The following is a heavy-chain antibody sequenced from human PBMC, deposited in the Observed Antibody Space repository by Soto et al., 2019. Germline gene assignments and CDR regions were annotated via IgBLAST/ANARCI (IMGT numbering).Heavy chain of an antibody. D-gene: IGHD6-6*01. CDR2: IYHSGST. Sequence: SETLSLTCAVSGGSISSGGYSWSWIRQPPGKGLEWIGYIYHSGSTYYNPSLKSRVTISVDMSKNQFSLKLSSVTAADTAVYYCATYTSSPGYYYGMDVWGQGTTVTVSS. V-gene: IGHV4-30-2*01. CDR1: GGSISSGGYS. CDR3: ATYTSSPGYYYGMDV. J-gene: IGHJ6*02.